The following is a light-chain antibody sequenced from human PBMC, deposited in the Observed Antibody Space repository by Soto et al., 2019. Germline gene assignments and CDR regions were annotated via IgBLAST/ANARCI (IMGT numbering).Light chain of an antibody. V-gene: IGLV1-47*01. CDR2: RNN. CDR1: SSNIWSNY. Sequence: QSVLTQPPSASWTPGQRVTISCSGSSSNIWSNYVYWYQQLPGTAPKLLIYRNNQRPSGVPDRFSGSKSGTSASLAISGLRSEDEADYYCAAWDDSLSGYVFGTGTKVTVL. CDR3: AAWDDSLSGYV. J-gene: IGLJ1*01.